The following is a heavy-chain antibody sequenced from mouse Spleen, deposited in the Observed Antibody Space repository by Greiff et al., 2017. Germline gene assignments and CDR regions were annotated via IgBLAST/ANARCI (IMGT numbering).Heavy chain of an antibody. CDR1: GFTFSSYG. CDR3: ARQGITTVVATDWYFDV. V-gene: IGHV5-6*01. Sequence: EVQVVESGGDLVKPGGSLKLSCAASGFTFSSYGMSWVRQTPDKRLEWVATISSGGSYTYYPDSVKGRFTISRDNAKNTLYLQMSSLKSEDTAMYYCARQGITTVVATDWYFDVWGTGTTVTVSS. CDR2: ISSGGSYT. D-gene: IGHD1-1*01. J-gene: IGHJ1*03.